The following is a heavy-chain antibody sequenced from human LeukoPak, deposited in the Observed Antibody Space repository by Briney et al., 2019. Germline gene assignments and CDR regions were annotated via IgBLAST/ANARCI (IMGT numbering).Heavy chain of an antibody. CDR2: INPKSGGT. V-gene: IGHV1-2*02. J-gene: IGHJ4*02. CDR3: VRDLGISGWYAPPLGYFDS. Sequence: ASVKVSCKASGYSFTGSAMDWVRQAPGQGLEWMGWINPKSGGTNYAQKFQDKVTMTRDTSISSMYMELSRLKSDDTAVYYCVRDLGISGWYAPPLGYFDSWGQGTLVTVSS. CDR1: GYSFTGSA. D-gene: IGHD6-19*01.